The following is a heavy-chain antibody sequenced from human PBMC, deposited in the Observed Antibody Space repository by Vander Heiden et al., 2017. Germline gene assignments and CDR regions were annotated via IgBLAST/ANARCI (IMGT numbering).Heavy chain of an antibody. Sequence: EVQLLESGGGLVQPGGSLSLSCVASGFTFSSYAMSWVRQSPGKGLEWVSGISGGGGTTNYAESVKGRFTISRDNSKNALYVQINSLRAEDTAVYYCARSYYSSGWFVFDYWGQGMLVTVSS. CDR1: GFTFSSYA. CDR2: ISGGGGTT. J-gene: IGHJ4*02. D-gene: IGHD6-13*01. CDR3: ARSYYSSGWFVFDY. V-gene: IGHV3-23*01.